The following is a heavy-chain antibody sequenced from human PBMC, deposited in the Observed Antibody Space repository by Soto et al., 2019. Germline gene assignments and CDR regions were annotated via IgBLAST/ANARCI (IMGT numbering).Heavy chain of an antibody. CDR2: IRSKAYGGTT. Sequence: PGGSLRLSCTASGFTFGDYAMSWFRQAPGKGLEWVGFIRSKAYGGTTEYAASVKGRFTISRDDSKSIAYLQMNSLKTEDTAVYYCTRVRSSSWYLGGENNWFDPWGQGTLVTVSS. J-gene: IGHJ5*02. V-gene: IGHV3-49*03. D-gene: IGHD6-13*01. CDR1: GFTFGDYA. CDR3: TRVRSSSWYLGGENNWFDP.